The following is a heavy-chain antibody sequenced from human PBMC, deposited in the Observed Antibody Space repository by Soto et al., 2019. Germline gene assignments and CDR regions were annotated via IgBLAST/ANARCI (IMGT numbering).Heavy chain of an antibody. CDR2: ISAYNGNT. Sequence: ASVKVSFKASGYTFTSYGISWVRQAPGQGLEWMGWISAYNGNTNYAQKLQGRVTMTTDTSTSTAYMELRSLRSDDTAVFYCAREELTTVTSDNWFDPWGQGTLVTVSS. J-gene: IGHJ5*02. V-gene: IGHV1-18*01. CDR3: AREELTTVTSDNWFDP. D-gene: IGHD4-4*01. CDR1: GYTFTSYG.